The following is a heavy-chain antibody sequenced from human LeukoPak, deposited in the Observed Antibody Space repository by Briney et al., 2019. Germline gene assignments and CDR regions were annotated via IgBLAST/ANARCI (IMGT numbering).Heavy chain of an antibody. V-gene: IGHV3-11*01. CDR3: ARDIGHSSSLGFDY. J-gene: IGHJ4*02. Sequence: GGSLRLSCAASGFTFSDFYMNWIRQPPGKGLEWVSLISSSGSTKYYADSVRGRFAISRDNAKNSLHLEMNSLRADDTAVYYCARDIGHSSSLGFDYWGQGILVTVSS. D-gene: IGHD6-6*01. CDR1: GFTFSDFY. CDR2: ISSSGSTK.